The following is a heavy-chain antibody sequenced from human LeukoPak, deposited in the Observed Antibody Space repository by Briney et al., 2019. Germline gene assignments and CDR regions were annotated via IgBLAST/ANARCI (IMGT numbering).Heavy chain of an antibody. CDR2: IYYSGST. CDR1: GGCISSGGYY. V-gene: IGHV4-31*03. D-gene: IGHD3/OR15-3a*01. CDR3: ARHSPVDPFDY. Sequence: PSQTLSLTCTVSGGCISSGGYYWSWIRQHPGKGLEWIGYIYYSGSTYYNPSLKSRVTISVDTSKNQFSLKLSSVTAADTAVYYCARHSPVDPFDYWGQGTLVTVSS. J-gene: IGHJ4*02.